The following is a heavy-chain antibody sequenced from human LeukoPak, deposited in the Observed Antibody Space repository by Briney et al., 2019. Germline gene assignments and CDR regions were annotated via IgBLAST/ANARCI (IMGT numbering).Heavy chain of an antibody. Sequence: GGSLRLSCAASGFTFSTFDMSWVRQAPGKGLQWVSTISGAGGTTAFADSVKGRFSISRDNSNNKVFLQMNSLRVEDTAVYYCAKASDFDSSGFPIDVFDFWGQGLLVSVAS. CDR3: AKASDFDSSGFPIDVFDF. CDR1: GFTFSTFD. CDR2: ISGAGGTT. J-gene: IGHJ4*02. D-gene: IGHD3-22*01. V-gene: IGHV3-23*01.